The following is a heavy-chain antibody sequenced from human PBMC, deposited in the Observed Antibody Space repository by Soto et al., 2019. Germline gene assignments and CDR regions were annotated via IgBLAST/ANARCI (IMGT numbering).Heavy chain of an antibody. Sequence: PGGSLRLSXAASGFTFSTYWMHWVRQPPGKGLVWVSRINIDGSTTSYADSVKGRFTISRDNAKNTLYLQMNSLRAEDTAVYYCARGDSSAWPYYYYYGMDVWGQGTTVTVSS. CDR1: GFTFSTYW. V-gene: IGHV3-74*01. CDR3: ARGDSSAWPYYYYYGMDV. CDR2: INIDGSTT. D-gene: IGHD6-19*01. J-gene: IGHJ6*02.